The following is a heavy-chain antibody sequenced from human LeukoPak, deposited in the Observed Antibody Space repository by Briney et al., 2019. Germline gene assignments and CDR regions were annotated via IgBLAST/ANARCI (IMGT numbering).Heavy chain of an antibody. CDR1: GGTFSSYA. D-gene: IGHD3-22*01. CDR2: IIPIFGTA. Sequence: SVTVSCKASGGTFSSYAISWVRQAPGQGLEGMGGIIPIFGTANYAQKFQGRVTITTDESTSTAYMELSSLRSEDTAVYYCARTDYYDSSYYFDYWGQGTLVTVSS. CDR3: ARTDYYDSSYYFDY. J-gene: IGHJ4*02. V-gene: IGHV1-69*05.